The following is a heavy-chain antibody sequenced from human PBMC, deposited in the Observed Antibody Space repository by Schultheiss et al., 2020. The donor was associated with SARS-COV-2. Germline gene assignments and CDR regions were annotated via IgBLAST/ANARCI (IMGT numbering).Heavy chain of an antibody. J-gene: IGHJ6*02. CDR1: GFTFSSYS. D-gene: IGHD3-10*01. Sequence: GGSLRLSCAASGFTFSSYSMNWVRQAPGTGLEWVSSISDLSTHIYYAGSVKGRFIVSRDNAKNSLYLQMNSLRADDTGVYYCARDLVPGTICGLDVWGQGTTVTVSS. V-gene: IGHV3-21*01. CDR2: ISDLSTHI. CDR3: ARDLVPGTICGLDV.